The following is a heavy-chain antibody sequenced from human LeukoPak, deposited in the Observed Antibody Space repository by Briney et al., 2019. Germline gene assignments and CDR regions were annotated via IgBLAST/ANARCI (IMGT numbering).Heavy chain of an antibody. CDR1: GGSRSSSAVY. J-gene: IGHJ5*02. CDR3: AKGGYGSEPGAS. D-gene: IGHD3-10*01. V-gene: IGHV4-31*03. Sequence: PSETLSLTCTGSGGSRSSSAVYWSWLRQLPVKRLVWIGYVYTSGSTYYYPSLKSRLTISIDTSKNQYSLNLSSVTTADTAIYYCAKGGYGSEPGASWGQGTLVTVSS. CDR2: VYTSGST.